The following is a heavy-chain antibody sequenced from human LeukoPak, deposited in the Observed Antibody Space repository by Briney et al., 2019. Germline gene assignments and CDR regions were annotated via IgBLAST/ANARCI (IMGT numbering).Heavy chain of an antibody. J-gene: IGHJ6*02. D-gene: IGHD6-6*01. Sequence: GESLKISCKGSGYSFTSYWIGWVRQMPGKGLEWMGIIYPGDSDTRYSPSFQGQVTISADKSISTAYLQWSSLKASDTAIYYCARKGISSYYGMDVWGQGTTVTVSS. CDR3: ARKGISSYYGMDV. V-gene: IGHV5-51*01. CDR2: IYPGDSDT. CDR1: GYSFTSYW.